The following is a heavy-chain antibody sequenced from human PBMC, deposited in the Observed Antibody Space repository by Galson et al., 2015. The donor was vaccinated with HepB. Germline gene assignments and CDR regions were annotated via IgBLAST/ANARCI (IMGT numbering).Heavy chain of an antibody. Sequence: SVKVSCKASGYTFTSYGISWVRQAPGQGLEWMGWISAYNGNTNYAQKLQGRVTMTTDTSTSTAYMELRSLRSDDTAVYYCAREGSTMVQGVIIPDGWFDPWGQGTLVTVSS. V-gene: IGHV1-18*01. CDR3: AREGSTMVQGVIIPDGWFDP. CDR1: GYTFTSYG. CDR2: ISAYNGNT. D-gene: IGHD3-10*01. J-gene: IGHJ5*02.